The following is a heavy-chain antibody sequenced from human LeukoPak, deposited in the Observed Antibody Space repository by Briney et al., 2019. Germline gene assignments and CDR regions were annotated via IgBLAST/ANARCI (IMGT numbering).Heavy chain of an antibody. J-gene: IGHJ1*01. CDR1: GSTFTIYD. Sequence: ASVNLSFNASGSTFTIYDINWVRHGTGQGLEWMGWMNPNSGNTSYAQKFQGKVTITIDTAISTDYLYLTTLRSDDTAAYVFDKAIPPYCSGDSCYSFLSFHHWGQGTLVTVSS. V-gene: IGHV1-8*01. D-gene: IGHD2-15*01. CDR2: MNPNSGNT. CDR3: DKAIPPYCSGDSCYSFLSFHH.